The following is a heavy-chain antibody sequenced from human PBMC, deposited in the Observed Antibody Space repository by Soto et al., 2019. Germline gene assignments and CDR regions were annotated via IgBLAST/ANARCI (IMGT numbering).Heavy chain of an antibody. CDR3: ASRIAVAGTSDY. J-gene: IGHJ4*02. V-gene: IGHV3-30-3*01. CDR2: ISYDGSNK. D-gene: IGHD6-19*01. Sequence: QVQLVESGGGVVQPGRSLRLSCAASGFTFSSNAMHWVRQAPGKGLEWVAVISYDGSNKYDADSVKGRFTISRDNSKNTLYLQMNSLRAEYTAVYYCASRIAVAGTSDYWGQGTLVTVSS. CDR1: GFTFSSNA.